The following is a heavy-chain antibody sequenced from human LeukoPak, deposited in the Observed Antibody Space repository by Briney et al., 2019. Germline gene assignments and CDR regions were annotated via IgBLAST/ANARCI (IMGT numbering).Heavy chain of an antibody. CDR1: GFTFSNYS. CDR3: ARAPPGYCSSTSCYLNY. J-gene: IGHJ4*02. V-gene: IGHV3-33*01. CDR2: IWYDGSNK. Sequence: GTSLRLSCAASGFTFSNYSMHWVRQAPGKGLEWVAVIWYDGSNKYYADSVKGRLTISRDNSKNTLYLQMNSLRAEDTAVYYCARAPPGYCSSTSCYLNYWGQGILVTVSS. D-gene: IGHD2-2*01.